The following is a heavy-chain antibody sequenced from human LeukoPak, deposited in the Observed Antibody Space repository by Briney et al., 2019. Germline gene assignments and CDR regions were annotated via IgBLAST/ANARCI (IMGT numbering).Heavy chain of an antibody. D-gene: IGHD3-16*01. Sequence: GGSLRLSGSASGFTFRSNWMTWVRQAPGKGLEWVAEINQDGSGKYYVDSVEGRFTISRDNAKNSLYLQMNSLRAEDTAVYYCARDPHYGAFDIWGQGTMVTVSS. CDR2: INQDGSGK. CDR1: GFTFRSNW. V-gene: IGHV3-7*01. J-gene: IGHJ3*02. CDR3: ARDPHYGAFDI.